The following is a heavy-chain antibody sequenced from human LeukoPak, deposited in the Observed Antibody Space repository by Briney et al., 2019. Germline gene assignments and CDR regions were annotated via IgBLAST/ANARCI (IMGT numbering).Heavy chain of an antibody. CDR2: ISGSGVST. V-gene: IGHV3-23*01. J-gene: IGHJ4*02. Sequence: PGGSLRLSCAASGLTFNTYAMSWVRQAPGKGLEWVSSISGSGVSTYYADSVKGRFTISRDNSKNTLYLQMNSLRAEDTAVYYCAKDSHVVVVAAMDYWGQGTLVTVSS. CDR3: AKDSHVVVVAAMDY. CDR1: GLTFNTYA. D-gene: IGHD2-15*01.